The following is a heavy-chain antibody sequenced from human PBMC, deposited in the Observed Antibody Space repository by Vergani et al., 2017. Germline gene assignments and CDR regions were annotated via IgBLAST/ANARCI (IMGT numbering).Heavy chain of an antibody. J-gene: IGHJ4*02. CDR3: ARVYYDILTGYYRSLDY. D-gene: IGHD3-9*01. CDR2: ISAYNGNI. V-gene: IGHV1-18*04. Sequence: QVQLVQSGAEVKKPGASVKVSCKASGYTFTSYGISWVRQAPGQGLEWMGWISAYNGNINYAQKLQGRVTMTTDTSTSTAYMELRSLRSDDTAVYYCARVYYDILTGYYRSLDYWGQGTLVTVSS. CDR1: GYTFTSYG.